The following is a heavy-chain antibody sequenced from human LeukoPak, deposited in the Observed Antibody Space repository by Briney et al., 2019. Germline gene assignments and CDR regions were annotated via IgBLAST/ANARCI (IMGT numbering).Heavy chain of an antibody. Sequence: SETLSLTCTVSGESITSFYWSWIRQSPGKGLEWIGYFYYSRGTTYNPSLRSRATISADTSQNQFSLKLRSVTAADTAVYYCARAISAWSYFYYMDVWGKGTTATVSS. V-gene: IGHV4-59*01. D-gene: IGHD6-19*01. CDR2: FYYSRGT. CDR3: ARAISAWSYFYYMDV. CDR1: GESITSFY. J-gene: IGHJ6*03.